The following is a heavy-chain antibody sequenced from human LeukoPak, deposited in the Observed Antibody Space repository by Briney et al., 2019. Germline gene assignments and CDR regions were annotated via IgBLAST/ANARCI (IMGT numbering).Heavy chain of an antibody. CDR1: GYTFTSYY. CDR3: ARDLASSGYYWD. Sequence: ASVKVSCKASGYTFTSYYMHWVRQAPGRGLEWMGIINPSSGKINYAQKFQGRVTMTRDTSTSTVYMELSSLRSDDTAVYYCARDLASSGYYWDWGQGTLVTASS. V-gene: IGHV1-46*01. CDR2: INPSSGKI. J-gene: IGHJ4*02. D-gene: IGHD3-22*01.